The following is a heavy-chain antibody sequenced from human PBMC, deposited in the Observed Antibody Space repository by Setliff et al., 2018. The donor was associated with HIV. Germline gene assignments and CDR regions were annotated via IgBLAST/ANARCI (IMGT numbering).Heavy chain of an antibody. J-gene: IGHJ6*02. CDR1: GGSISSSSYY. Sequence: PSETLSLTCTVSGGSISSSSYYWGWIRQPPGKGLEWIGSIYYSGSTYYNPSLKSRVTISVDASKNQFSLKLSSVIAADTAVYYCARIFGDQGYYYGMDVWGQGTTVTAP. D-gene: IGHD3-3*01. CDR3: ARIFGDQGYYYGMDV. CDR2: IYYSGST. V-gene: IGHV4-39*07.